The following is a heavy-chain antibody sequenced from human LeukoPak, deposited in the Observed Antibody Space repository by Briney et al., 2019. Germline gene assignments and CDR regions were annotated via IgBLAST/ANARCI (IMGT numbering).Heavy chain of an antibody. CDR2: ISSSGGLT. V-gene: IGHV3-23*01. Sequence: PGGSLRLSCAASGFTFSSYAMSWVRQAPGRGPEWVSTISSSGGLTYYADSVKGRFTIFRDNSKDTLYLQMNSLRADDTAVYYCAKRGVAAAMGIYYYYYMDVWGKGTTVTVSS. CDR3: AKRGVAAAMGIYYYYYMDV. J-gene: IGHJ6*03. CDR1: GFTFSSYA. D-gene: IGHD2-2*01.